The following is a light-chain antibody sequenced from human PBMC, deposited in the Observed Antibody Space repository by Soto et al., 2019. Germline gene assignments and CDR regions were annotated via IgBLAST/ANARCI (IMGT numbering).Light chain of an antibody. J-gene: IGLJ2*01. CDR2: EVS. CDR3: SSYTASLTVV. V-gene: IGLV2-14*01. CDR1: SSDVGGYNF. Sequence: QPVLTQPASVSGSPGQSITISCTGTSSDVGGYNFVSWYQHHPDKAPKLIIFEVSNRPSGVSNRFSGSKSGNTASLTISGLQAEDEADYHCSSYTASLTVVFGGGTKLTVL.